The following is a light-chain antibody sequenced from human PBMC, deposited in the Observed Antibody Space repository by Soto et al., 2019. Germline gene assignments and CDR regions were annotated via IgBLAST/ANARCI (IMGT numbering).Light chain of an antibody. V-gene: IGLV2-11*01. CDR3: CSYAGSYTFYV. J-gene: IGLJ1*01. CDR1: GSDVGGYNY. Sequence: SVLTQPRSLSGSPGQSVTISCTGAGSDVGGYNYVSWYQQHPGKAPKLMIYDVSKRPSGVPDRFSGSKSGNTASLTISGLQADDEADYYCCSYAGSYTFYVFGTGTKVTVL. CDR2: DVS.